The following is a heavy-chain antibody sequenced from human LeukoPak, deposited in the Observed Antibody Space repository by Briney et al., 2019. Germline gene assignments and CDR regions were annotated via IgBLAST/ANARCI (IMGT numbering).Heavy chain of an antibody. J-gene: IGHJ4*02. CDR1: GYSFTTYW. V-gene: IGHV5-51*01. CDR2: IYPGDSDT. D-gene: IGHD2-15*01. CDR3: AREKYVGRLTEY. Sequence: GESLKISCKGSGYSFTTYWIAWVRQLPGKGLEWMGIIYPGDSDTRYSPSFQGQVTISADKSINTAYLQWSSLKASDTAIYYCAREKYVGRLTEYWGQGTPVTVSS.